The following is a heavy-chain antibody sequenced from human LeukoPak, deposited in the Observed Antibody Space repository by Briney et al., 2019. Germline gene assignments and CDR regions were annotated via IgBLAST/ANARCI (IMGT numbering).Heavy chain of an antibody. Sequence: NPSETLSLTCTVSGGSISSYHWSWIRQPPGKGLEWIGYMYNSVTTNYNPSLKSRATISGDTSKNQFSLNLTSVTAADTAVYYCARGPTGNWFDPWGQGTLVTVSS. CDR3: ARGPTGNWFDP. CDR1: GGSISSYH. CDR2: MYNSVTT. J-gene: IGHJ5*02. D-gene: IGHD4-17*01. V-gene: IGHV4-59*01.